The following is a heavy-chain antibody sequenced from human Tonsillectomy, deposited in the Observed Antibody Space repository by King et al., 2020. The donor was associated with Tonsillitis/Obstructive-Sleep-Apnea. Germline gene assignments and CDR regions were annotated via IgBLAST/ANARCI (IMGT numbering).Heavy chain of an antibody. D-gene: IGHD3-3*01. CDR3: ARGWGGFRSGYYFDY. CDR1: GGSFSGYY. CDR2: INHSGST. J-gene: IGHJ4*02. Sequence: VQLQQWGAGLLKPSETLSLTCAVYGGSFSGYYWSWIRQPPGKGLEWIGEINHSGSTNYNPSLKSRVTISVDTSKNQFSLKLSSVTAADTAVYYCARGWGGFRSGYYFDYWGQGTLVTVSS. V-gene: IGHV4-34*01.